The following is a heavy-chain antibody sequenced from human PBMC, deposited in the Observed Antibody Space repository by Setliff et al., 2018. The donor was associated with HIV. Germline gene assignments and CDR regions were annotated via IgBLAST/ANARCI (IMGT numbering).Heavy chain of an antibody. CDR1: GDSIRSARHS. V-gene: IGHV4-61*09. CDR3: ARARAAGFGINGFDS. CDR2: VFSAGHS. Sequence: SETLSLTCSVSGDSIRSARHSWTWIRQPVGKPPEWIGHVFSAGHSNYNPSLRGRVAMSLDQYKNQFSLSLDSVTAANTAVYSCARARAAGFGINGFDSWGQGTQVTVSS. D-gene: IGHD6-19*01. J-gene: IGHJ4*02.